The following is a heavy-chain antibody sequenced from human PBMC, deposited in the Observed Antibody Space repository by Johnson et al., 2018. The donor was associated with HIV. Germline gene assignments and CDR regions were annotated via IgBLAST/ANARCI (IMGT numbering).Heavy chain of an antibody. CDR1: GITFSDYY. CDR3: AKLRWAPRAFDI. V-gene: IGHV3-11*04. J-gene: IGHJ3*02. D-gene: IGHD4-23*01. Sequence: QVQLVEYGGGLVKPGGSLRLSCAASGITFSDYYMSWIRQAPGKGLAWVSYISSSGSTIYYADSVKGRFTISRDNSKNTLFLQMNSLSAEDTAVYYCAKLRWAPRAFDIWGQGTMVTVSS. CDR2: ISSSGSTI.